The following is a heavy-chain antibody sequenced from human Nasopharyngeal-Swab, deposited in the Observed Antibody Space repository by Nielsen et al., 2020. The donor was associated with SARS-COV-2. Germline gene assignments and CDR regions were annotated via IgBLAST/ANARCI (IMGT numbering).Heavy chain of an antibody. CDR2: IYYSGGT. J-gene: IGHJ4*02. CDR3: ARVSSSWDAYY. CDR1: GGSISSGGYY. V-gene: IGHV4-31*03. Sequence: SETLSLTCTVSGGSISSGGYYWSWIRQHPGKGLEWIEYIYYSGGTYYNPSLKSRVTISVDTSKNQFSLKLSSVTAADTAVYYCARVSSSWDAYYWGQGTLVTVSS. D-gene: IGHD6-13*01.